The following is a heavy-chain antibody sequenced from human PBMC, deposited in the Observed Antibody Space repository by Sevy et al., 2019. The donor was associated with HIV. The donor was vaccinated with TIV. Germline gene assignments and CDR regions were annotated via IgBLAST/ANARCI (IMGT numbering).Heavy chain of an antibody. CDR1: GYTFTRYG. CDR2: ISAYNGST. D-gene: IGHD2-15*01. V-gene: IGHV1-18*04. CDR3: ARGKYCAGGSCYVDYMDV. Sequence: ASVKVSCKASGYTFTRYGISWVRQAPGQGLEWMGWISAYNGSTHYAQKLQGRVTMTTDTSTSTVYMELRSLRSDDTAIYYCARGKYCAGGSCYVDYMDVWGKGTPVTVSS. J-gene: IGHJ6*03.